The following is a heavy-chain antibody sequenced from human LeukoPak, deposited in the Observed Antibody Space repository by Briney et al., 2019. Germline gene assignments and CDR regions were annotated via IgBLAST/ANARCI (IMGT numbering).Heavy chain of an antibody. J-gene: IGHJ4*02. CDR2: IMPIFDTA. Sequence: ASVKVSCKASGGTFSNYAISWVRQAPGQGLEWMGGIMPIFDTADYAQKFQGRITITADESTSTVYMELSSLRSEDTAVYYCAREEERIAIFGVTNSRFDYWGQGTLVTVSS. V-gene: IGHV1-69*13. D-gene: IGHD3-3*01. CDR3: AREEERIAIFGVTNSRFDY. CDR1: GGTFSNYA.